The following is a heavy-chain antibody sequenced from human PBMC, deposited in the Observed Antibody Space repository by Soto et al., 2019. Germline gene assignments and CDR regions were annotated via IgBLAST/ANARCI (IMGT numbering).Heavy chain of an antibody. CDR3: AKEVAARPYYYYGMDV. CDR2: ISYDGSNK. CDR1: GFTFSSYG. J-gene: IGHJ6*02. Sequence: QVQLVESGGGVVQPGRSLRLSCAASGFTFSSYGMHWVRQAPGKGLEWVAVISYDGSNKYYADSVQGRFTISRDNSKNTLYLQMNSLRAEDTAVYYCAKEVAARPYYYYGMDVWGQGTTVTVSS. V-gene: IGHV3-30*18. D-gene: IGHD6-6*01.